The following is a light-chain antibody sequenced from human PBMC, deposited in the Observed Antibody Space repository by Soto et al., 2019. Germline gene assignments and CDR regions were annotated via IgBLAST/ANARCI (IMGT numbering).Light chain of an antibody. CDR2: DAS. V-gene: IGKV1-5*01. CDR3: QQYNSYWT. CDR1: QSISSW. J-gene: IGKJ1*01. Sequence: DIQMTQSPSTLSASVGDRVTITCRASQSISSWLAWYQQKPGKAPKLLIYDASSLESGVPSRFSGSGSGTEFTLTISSLQPDDFATYYCQQYNSYWTFCPGTNVDIK.